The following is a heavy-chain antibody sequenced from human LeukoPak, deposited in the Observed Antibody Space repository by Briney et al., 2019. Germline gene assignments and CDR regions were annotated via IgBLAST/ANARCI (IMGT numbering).Heavy chain of an antibody. CDR3: ARAQEYYYDSSGCDY. CDR2: IWYNGSNK. CDR1: GFTFSSYG. D-gene: IGHD3-22*01. Sequence: GRSLRLSCAASGFTFSSYGMHCVRQAPGKGLEWVAVIWYNGSNKYYADSVKGRFTISRDNSKNTLYLQMNSLRAEDTAVYYCARAQEYYYDSSGCDYWGQGTLVTVSS. J-gene: IGHJ4*02. V-gene: IGHV3-33*01.